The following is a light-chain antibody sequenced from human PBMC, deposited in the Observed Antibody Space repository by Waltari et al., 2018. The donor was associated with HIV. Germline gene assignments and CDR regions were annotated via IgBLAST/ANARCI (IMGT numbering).Light chain of an antibody. CDR2: SNN. Sequence: QSMLTQPPSASGTPGQRVTIPCSGSNSHIGSTSAHWYPQLPGTAPKPLIYSNNQRPSGVPDRFSGSKSGTSASLAISGLQSEDEADYYCAAWDDSLNGVVFGGGTKLTVL. CDR1: NSHIGSTS. CDR3: AAWDDSLNGVV. V-gene: IGLV1-44*01. J-gene: IGLJ2*01.